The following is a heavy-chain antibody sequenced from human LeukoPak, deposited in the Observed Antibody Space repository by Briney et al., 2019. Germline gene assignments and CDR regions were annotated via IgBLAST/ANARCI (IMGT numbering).Heavy chain of an antibody. J-gene: IGHJ4*02. CDR3: ARVRGILTGYYPHFFDY. V-gene: IGHV4-30-4*01. CDR2: IYYSGST. Sequence: PSETLSITCTVSGGSLSSGDYYWSWIRQPPGKGLEWIGYIYYSGSTYYNPSLKSRVTISVDTSKNQFSLKLSSVTAADTAVYYCARVRGILTGYYPHFFDYWGQGTLVTVSS. D-gene: IGHD3-9*01. CDR1: GGSLSSGDYY.